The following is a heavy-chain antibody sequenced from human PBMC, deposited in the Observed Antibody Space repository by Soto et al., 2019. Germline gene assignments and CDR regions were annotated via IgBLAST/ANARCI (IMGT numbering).Heavy chain of an antibody. Sequence: QVQLQESGPGLLKPSETLSLTCTVSGGSITSVYWIWIRQPPGKGLEWIGYIYYSGNTNYNPSLKSRVTISVDTSKKQFSLKLNSVTAADTAIYYCARHLRRDSVSTPFDFWGQGTLVTVSS. CDR2: IYYSGNT. V-gene: IGHV4-59*08. J-gene: IGHJ4*02. D-gene: IGHD3-10*01. CDR1: GGSITSVY. CDR3: ARHLRRDSVSTPFDF.